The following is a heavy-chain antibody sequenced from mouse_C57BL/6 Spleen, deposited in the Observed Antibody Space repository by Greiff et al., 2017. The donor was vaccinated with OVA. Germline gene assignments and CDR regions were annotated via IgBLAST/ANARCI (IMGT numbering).Heavy chain of an antibody. Sequence: QLQQSGAELVRPGASVKLSCTASGFNIKDDYMHWVKQRPEQGLEWIGWIDPENGDTEYASKFQGKATITADTSSNTAYLQLSSLTSEDTAVYYCTTGYGTPFAYWGQGTLVTVSA. CDR1: GFNIKDDY. CDR2: IDPENGDT. CDR3: TTGYGTPFAY. D-gene: IGHD1-2*01. J-gene: IGHJ3*01. V-gene: IGHV14-4*01.